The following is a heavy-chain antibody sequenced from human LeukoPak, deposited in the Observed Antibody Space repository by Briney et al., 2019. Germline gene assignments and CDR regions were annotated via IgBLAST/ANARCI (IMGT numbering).Heavy chain of an antibody. V-gene: IGHV4-4*07. J-gene: IGHJ5*02. D-gene: IGHD3-22*01. CDR1: GGSISSYY. CDR3: ARLEVVVGYPGWFDP. CDR2: IYTSGST. Sequence: SETLSLTCTVSGGSISSYYWSWIRQPAGKGLEWIGRIYTSGSTNYNPSLKSRVTMSVDTSKNQFSLKLSSVTAADTAVYYCARLEVVVGYPGWFDPWGQGTLVTVSS.